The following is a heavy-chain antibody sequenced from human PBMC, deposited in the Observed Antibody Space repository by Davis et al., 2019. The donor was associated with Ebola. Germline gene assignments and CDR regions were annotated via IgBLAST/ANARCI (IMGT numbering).Heavy chain of an antibody. Sequence: PGGSLRLSCAASGFTFRNYAMHWVRQAPGKGLEWVAVVSHSEREKFYADSVKGRFTVSRDNPNNTLYLQMNRLRVEDTGIYYCVKHGPRTPMVTQSYFEHWGQGSLVTVSS. CDR3: VKHGPRTPMVTQSYFEH. J-gene: IGHJ4*02. V-gene: IGHV3-30*04. D-gene: IGHD5-18*01. CDR2: VSHSEREK. CDR1: GFTFRNYA.